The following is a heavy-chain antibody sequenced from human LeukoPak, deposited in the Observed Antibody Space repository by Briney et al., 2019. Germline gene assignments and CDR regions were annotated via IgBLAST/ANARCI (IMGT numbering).Heavy chain of an antibody. V-gene: IGHV5-51*01. Sequence: ESLKISCKGSGYSFTSNWIGWVRQMPGKGLEWMGIIYPGDSDTRYSPSFQGQVTISADKSISAAYLQWSSLKASDTAMYYCARLNDYDSSGYYYVADYWGQGTLVTVSS. CDR3: ARLNDYDSSGYYYVADY. CDR2: IYPGDSDT. CDR1: GYSFTSNW. J-gene: IGHJ4*02. D-gene: IGHD3-22*01.